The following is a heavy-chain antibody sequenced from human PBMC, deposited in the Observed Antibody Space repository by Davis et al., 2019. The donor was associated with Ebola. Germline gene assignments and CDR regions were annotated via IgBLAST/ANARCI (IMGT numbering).Heavy chain of an antibody. V-gene: IGHV4-30-4*01. CDR3: ARSRDLYGMDV. Sequence: MPSETLSFTCTVSGGSISSGDYYWSWIRQPPGKGLEWIGYIYYSGSTYYNPSLKSRVTISVDTSKNQFSLKLSSVTAADTAVYYCARSRDLYGMDVWGQGTTVTVSS. CDR1: GGSISSGDYY. J-gene: IGHJ6*02. CDR2: IYYSGST.